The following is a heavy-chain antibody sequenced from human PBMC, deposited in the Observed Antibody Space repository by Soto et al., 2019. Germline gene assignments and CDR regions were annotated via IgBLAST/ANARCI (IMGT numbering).Heavy chain of an antibody. CDR3: ARVPDIVVVPAAMRFDP. V-gene: IGHV1-18*01. J-gene: IGHJ5*02. CDR2: ISAYNGNT. Sequence: ASVNVSCKAAGYTFTGYGISWVRQAPGQGFEWMGWISAYNGNTNYAQKLQGRVTMTTDTSTSTAYMELRSLRSDDTAVYYCARVPDIVVVPAAMRFDPWGQGTLVTVSS. CDR1: GYTFTGYG. D-gene: IGHD2-2*01.